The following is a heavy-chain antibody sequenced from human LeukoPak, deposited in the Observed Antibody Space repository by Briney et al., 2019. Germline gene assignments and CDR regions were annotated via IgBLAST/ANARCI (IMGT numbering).Heavy chain of an antibody. D-gene: IGHD5-12*01. J-gene: IGHJ4*02. Sequence: PGKSLTLSCVASGFNFDNYAMHWVRQPLGKGLEWVAVISHDERTKYYADSVKGRFTISRDNSKNTLYLQMNSLRAEDTAVYYCAKGRYSWAPTDYWGQGTLVTVSS. CDR3: AKGRYSWAPTDY. CDR2: ISHDERTK. CDR1: GFNFDNYA. V-gene: IGHV3-30*04.